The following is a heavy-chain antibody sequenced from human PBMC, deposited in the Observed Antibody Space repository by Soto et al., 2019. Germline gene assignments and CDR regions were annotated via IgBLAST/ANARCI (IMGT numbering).Heavy chain of an antibody. Sequence: GESLNISCKTSGYSFTSHWIARVRQMPGKGLEWMGIIYPSDSDIRYRPSFQGQVTISVDKSISTAYLQWSSLKASDTATYYCARQDYSNYRGGMDVWGQGTTVTVSS. CDR3: ARQDYSNYRGGMDV. V-gene: IGHV5-51*01. CDR1: GYSFTSHW. D-gene: IGHD3-16*02. J-gene: IGHJ6*02. CDR2: IYPSDSDI.